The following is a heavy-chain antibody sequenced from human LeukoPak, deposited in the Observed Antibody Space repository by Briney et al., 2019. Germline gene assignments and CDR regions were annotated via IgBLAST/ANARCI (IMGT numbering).Heavy chain of an antibody. CDR3: ARDLDSGYGFGFDY. CDR2: ISYDGSNK. D-gene: IGHD5-12*01. V-gene: IGHV3-30-3*01. J-gene: IGHJ4*02. CDR1: GFTFSSYA. Sequence: PGRSLRLSCAASGFTFSSYAMHWVRQAPGKGLEWVAVISYDGSNKYYADSVKGRFTISRDNSKNTLYLQMNSLRAEDTAVYYCARDLDSGYGFGFDYWGQGTLVTVSS.